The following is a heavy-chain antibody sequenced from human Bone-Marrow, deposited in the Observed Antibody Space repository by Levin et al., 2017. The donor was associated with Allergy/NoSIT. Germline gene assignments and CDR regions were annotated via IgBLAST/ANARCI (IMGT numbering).Heavy chain of an antibody. CDR3: AKDESGYSSGCTFDY. CDR1: GFTFSSYG. Sequence: AGGSLRLSCAASGFTFSSYGMHWVRQAPGKGLEWVAVISYDGSNKYYADSVKGRFTISRDNSKNTLYLQMNSLRAEDTAVYYCAKDESGYSSGCTFDYWGQGTLVTVSS. CDR2: ISYDGSNK. V-gene: IGHV3-30*18. D-gene: IGHD6-19*01. J-gene: IGHJ4*02.